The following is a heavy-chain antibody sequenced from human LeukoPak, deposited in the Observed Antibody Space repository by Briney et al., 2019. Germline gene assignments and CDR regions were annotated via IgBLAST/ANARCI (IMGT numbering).Heavy chain of an antibody. D-gene: IGHD1-26*01. CDR3: ARMPYSGSPEDAFDI. CDR2: IYYSGST. CDR1: GGSISSYY. J-gene: IGHJ3*02. V-gene: IGHV4-59*08. Sequence: PSETLSLTCTVSGGSISSYYWSWIRQPPGKGLEWIGYIYYSGSTNYNPSLKSRVTISVDTSKNQFSLKLSSVTAADTAVYYCARMPYSGSPEDAFDIWGQGTMVTVSS.